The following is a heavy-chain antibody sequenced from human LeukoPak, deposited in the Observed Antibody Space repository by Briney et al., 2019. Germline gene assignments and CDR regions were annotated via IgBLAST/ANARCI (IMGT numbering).Heavy chain of an antibody. CDR3: AINGGGDSGYGNFDY. Sequence: PGGSLRLSCTVSGFTFDDYAMHWVRQVPGKGLEWVSGINWNSDSIGYADSVKGRFTTSRDNAKNSLYLRMNSLRAEDTAFYYCAINGGGDSGYGNFDYWGQGTLVTVSS. CDR1: GFTFDDYA. D-gene: IGHD5-12*01. CDR2: INWNSDSI. V-gene: IGHV3-9*01. J-gene: IGHJ4*02.